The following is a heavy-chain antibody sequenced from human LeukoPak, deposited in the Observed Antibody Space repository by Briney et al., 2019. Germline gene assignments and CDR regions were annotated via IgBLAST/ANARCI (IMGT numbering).Heavy chain of an antibody. Sequence: GGSLRLSCAASGFTFSSYSMNWVRQAPGKAREWVSSISSSSSYIYYADSVKCRFTISRENAKNSLYLQMNSLRAEDTAVYYCATDPRFLEWLPNDYWGQGTLVTVSS. D-gene: IGHD3-3*01. CDR1: GFTFSSYS. CDR3: ATDPRFLEWLPNDY. CDR2: ISSSSSYI. J-gene: IGHJ4*02. V-gene: IGHV3-21*01.